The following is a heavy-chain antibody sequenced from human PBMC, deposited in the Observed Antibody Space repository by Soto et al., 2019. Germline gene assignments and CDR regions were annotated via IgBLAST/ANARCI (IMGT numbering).Heavy chain of an antibody. CDR3: ARDGWLDADY. V-gene: IGHV3-21*01. D-gene: IGHD6-19*01. J-gene: IGHJ4*02. Sequence: GGSLRLSCAASGFPFSSYSMNWVRQAPGKGLEWVSSISSSSSYIYYADSVKGRFTISRDNAKNSLYLQMNSLRAEDTAVYYCARDGWLDADYWGQGTLVTVSS. CDR1: GFPFSSYS. CDR2: ISSSSSYI.